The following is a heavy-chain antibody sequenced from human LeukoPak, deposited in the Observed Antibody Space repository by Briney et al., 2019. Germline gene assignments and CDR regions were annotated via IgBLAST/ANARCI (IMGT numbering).Heavy chain of an antibody. CDR2: IYYSGNT. V-gene: IGHV4-59*08. D-gene: IGHD4-17*01. Sequence: SETLSLTCTVSGGPISSYYWSWIPQPPGKGLGWIGYIYYSGNTNYNPSLKSRVTISVDSSKNQFSLKLSSVTAADTAVYYCARHYLPAYGFGYWGQGTLVTASS. CDR3: ARHYLPAYGFGY. CDR1: GGPISSYY. J-gene: IGHJ4*02.